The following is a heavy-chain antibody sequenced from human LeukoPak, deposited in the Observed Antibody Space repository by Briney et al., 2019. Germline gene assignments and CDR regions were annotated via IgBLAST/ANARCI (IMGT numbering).Heavy chain of an antibody. CDR1: GFTFSSYA. D-gene: IGHD3-10*01. CDR2: ISGSGGST. Sequence: PGGSLRLSCAASGFTFSSYAMSWVRQAPGKGLEWVSAISGSGGSTYYADSVKGRFTISRDNSKNTLYLQMNSLRAEDTAVYYCAKESYNYGSGSYYRGYYFDYWGQGTLVTVSS. V-gene: IGHV3-23*01. J-gene: IGHJ4*02. CDR3: AKESYNYGSGSYYRGYYFDY.